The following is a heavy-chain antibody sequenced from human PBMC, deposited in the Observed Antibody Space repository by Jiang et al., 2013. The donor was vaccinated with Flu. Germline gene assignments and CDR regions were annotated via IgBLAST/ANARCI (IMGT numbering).Heavy chain of an antibody. CDR3: ARDLARIAVALHAFDI. Sequence: GAEVKKPGSSVKVSCKASGGTFSSYAISWVRQAPGQGLEWMGRIIPILGIANYAQKFQGRVTITADKSTSTAYMELSSLRSEDTAVYYCARDLARIAVALHAFDIWGQGTMVTVSS. D-gene: IGHD6-19*01. V-gene: IGHV1-69*04. CDR1: GGTFSSYA. CDR2: IIPILGIA. J-gene: IGHJ3*02.